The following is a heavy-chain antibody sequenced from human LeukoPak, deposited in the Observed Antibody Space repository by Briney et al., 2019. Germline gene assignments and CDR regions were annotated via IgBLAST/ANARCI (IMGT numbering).Heavy chain of an antibody. CDR3: AREVDIVVVPAAIRSPKYYYYYYMDV. CDR2: MNPNSGNT. CDR1: GYTFTSYD. D-gene: IGHD2-2*01. Sequence: GASVKVSCKASGYTFTSYDINWVRQATGQGLEWMGWMNPNSGNTGYAQKFQGRVTMTRNTSISTAYMELSSLGSEDTAVYYCAREVDIVVVPAAIRSPKYYYYYYMDVWGKGTTVTVSS. J-gene: IGHJ6*03. V-gene: IGHV1-8*01.